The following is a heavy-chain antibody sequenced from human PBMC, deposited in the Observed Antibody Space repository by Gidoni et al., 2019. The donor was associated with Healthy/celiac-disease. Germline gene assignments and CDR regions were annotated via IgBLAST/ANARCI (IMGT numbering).Heavy chain of an antibody. D-gene: IGHD3-9*01. Sequence: QVQLQESGPGLVKPSETLSLTCTVPGYSISSGYYWGWIRQPPGKGLEWIGSIYHSGSTYYNPSLKSRVTISVDTSKNQFSLKLSSVTAADTAVYYCARDPLTGYFDYWGQGTLVTVSS. J-gene: IGHJ4*02. CDR1: GYSISSGYY. CDR2: IYHSGST. V-gene: IGHV4-38-2*02. CDR3: ARDPLTGYFDY.